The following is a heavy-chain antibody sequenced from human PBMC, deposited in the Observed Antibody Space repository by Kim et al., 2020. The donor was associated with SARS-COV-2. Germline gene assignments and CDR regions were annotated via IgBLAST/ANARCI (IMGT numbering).Heavy chain of an antibody. Sequence: AESVKGRLTISRDNAKNSLYLQMNSLRAEDTAVYYCARDKAAAGTGWFDPWGQGTLVTVSS. V-gene: IGHV3-21*01. J-gene: IGHJ5*02. D-gene: IGHD6-13*01. CDR3: ARDKAAAGTGWFDP.